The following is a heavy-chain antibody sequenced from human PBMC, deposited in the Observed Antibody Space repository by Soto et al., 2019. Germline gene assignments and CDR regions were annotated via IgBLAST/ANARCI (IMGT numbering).Heavy chain of an antibody. J-gene: IGHJ5*02. CDR3: ARDASLGYCSSTSCYVWFDP. V-gene: IGHV1-18*01. CDR1: GYTFTSYG. D-gene: IGHD2-2*01. Sequence: ASVKVSCKASGYTFTSYGISWLRQAPGQGLERMGWISAYNGNTNYAQKLQGRVTMTTDTSTSTAYMELRSLRSDDTAVYYCARDASLGYCSSTSCYVWFDPWGQGTLVTVSS. CDR2: ISAYNGNT.